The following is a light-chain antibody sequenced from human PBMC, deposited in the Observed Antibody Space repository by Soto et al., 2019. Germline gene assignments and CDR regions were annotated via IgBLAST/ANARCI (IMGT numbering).Light chain of an antibody. CDR2: SND. Sequence: QAVVTQPPSASGTPGQRVTISCSGSSSNIGSSYVYWYQQLPGTAPKLLIHSNDQRPSGVPDRFSGSKSGTSASLAISGLRSEDEANYYCAAWDDSLSGPVFGGGTKLTVL. CDR3: AAWDDSLSGPV. V-gene: IGLV1-47*02. J-gene: IGLJ3*02. CDR1: SSNIGSSY.